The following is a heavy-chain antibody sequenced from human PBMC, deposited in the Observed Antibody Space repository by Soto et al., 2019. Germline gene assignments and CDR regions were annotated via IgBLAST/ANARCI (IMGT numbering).Heavy chain of an antibody. D-gene: IGHD2-15*01. J-gene: IGHJ6*03. Sequence: PSDTLSLTCTVSGGSISSYYWSWIRQPPGKGLEWIGYIYYSGSTNYNPSLKSRVTISVDTSKNQFSLKLSSVTAADTAVYYCARSHIVVVVAATLDYNMDVWGKGTTVTVSS. CDR3: ARSHIVVVVAATLDYNMDV. V-gene: IGHV4-59*01. CDR2: IYYSGST. CDR1: GGSISSYY.